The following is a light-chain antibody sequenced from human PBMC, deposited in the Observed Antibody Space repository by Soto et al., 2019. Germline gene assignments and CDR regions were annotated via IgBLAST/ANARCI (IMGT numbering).Light chain of an antibody. Sequence: VLTQSPGTLSLSPGERATLSCRASRSVASKYFAWYQQKPGRAPRLLIYGASTSATGIPDRFSGSVSGTDFTLTVSRLESEDFAVYFCQHELTFGPGTKV. J-gene: IGKJ3*01. CDR2: GAS. CDR1: RSVASKY. V-gene: IGKV3-20*01. CDR3: QHELT.